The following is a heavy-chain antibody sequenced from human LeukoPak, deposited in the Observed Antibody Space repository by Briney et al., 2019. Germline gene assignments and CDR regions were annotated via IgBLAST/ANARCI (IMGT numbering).Heavy chain of an antibody. CDR1: GFTFSSYS. D-gene: IGHD6-13*01. V-gene: IGHV3-21*01. Sequence: GGSLRLSCAASGFTFSSYSMNWVRQAPGKGLEWVSSISSSSSYIYYADSVKGRFTISRDNAKNSLYLQMNSLRAEDTAVYYCARDMEYSSSWQYYFDYWGQGTLVTVSS. J-gene: IGHJ4*02. CDR2: ISSSSSYI. CDR3: ARDMEYSSSWQYYFDY.